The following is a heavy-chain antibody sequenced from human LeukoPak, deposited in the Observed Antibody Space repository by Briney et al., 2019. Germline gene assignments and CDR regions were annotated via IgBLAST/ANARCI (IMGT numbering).Heavy chain of an antibody. D-gene: IGHD4-23*01. CDR3: ARGAYGGKGFDY. CDR2: ISYDGSNK. Sequence: PGGSLRLSCAASGFTFSSYAMHWVRQAPGKGLEWVAVISYDGSNKYYADSVKGRFTISRDNGKNTLYLQMNSLRAEDTAVYYCARGAYGGKGFDYWGQGTLVTVSS. V-gene: IGHV3-30*04. J-gene: IGHJ4*02. CDR1: GFTFSSYA.